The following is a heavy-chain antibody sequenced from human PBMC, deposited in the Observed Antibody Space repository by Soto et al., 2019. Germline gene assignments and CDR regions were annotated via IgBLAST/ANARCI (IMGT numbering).Heavy chain of an antibody. Sequence: GASVKVSCKASGGTFSSYAISWVRLAPGQGLEWMGGIIPIFGTANYAQKFQGRVTITADKSTSTAYMELSSLRSEDTAVYYCARVRNLRGDAFDIWGQGTVVTVSS. CDR3: ARVRNLRGDAFDI. V-gene: IGHV1-69*06. D-gene: IGHD1-1*01. CDR2: IIPIFGTA. J-gene: IGHJ3*02. CDR1: GGTFSSYA.